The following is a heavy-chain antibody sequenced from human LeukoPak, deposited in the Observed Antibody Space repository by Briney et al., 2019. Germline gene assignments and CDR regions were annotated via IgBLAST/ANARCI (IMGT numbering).Heavy chain of an antibody. CDR1: GGSFSGYY. Sequence: SETLSLTCAVYGGSFSGYYWSWIRQPPGKGLEWIGEINHSGSTNYNPSLKSRVTTSVDTSKNQFSLKLSSVTAADTAVYYCARRYFDWLPRVWGQGTLVTVSS. V-gene: IGHV4-34*01. CDR3: ARRYFDWLPRV. D-gene: IGHD3-9*01. J-gene: IGHJ4*02. CDR2: INHSGST.